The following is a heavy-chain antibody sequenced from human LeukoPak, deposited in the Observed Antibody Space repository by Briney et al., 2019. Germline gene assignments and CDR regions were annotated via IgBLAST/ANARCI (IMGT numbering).Heavy chain of an antibody. Sequence: SVKVSCKASGGTFSSYAISRVRQAPGQGLEWMGGIIPIFGTANYAQKFQGRVTITADESTSTAYMELSSLRSEDTAVYYCARSRGSYYYDSSGLGNGLDPWGQGTLVTVSS. CDR1: GGTFSSYA. J-gene: IGHJ5*02. V-gene: IGHV1-69*13. CDR3: ARSRGSYYYDSSGLGNGLDP. CDR2: IIPIFGTA. D-gene: IGHD3-22*01.